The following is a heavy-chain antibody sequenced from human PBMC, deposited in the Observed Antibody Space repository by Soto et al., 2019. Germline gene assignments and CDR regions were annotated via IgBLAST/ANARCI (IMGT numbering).Heavy chain of an antibody. D-gene: IGHD3-3*01. CDR1: GGSISSSSYY. J-gene: IGHJ4*02. CDR2: ISYSATT. CDR3: ARVRFLAWDHFDY. Sequence: SETLSLTYTVSGGSISSSSYYWRWIRHPPGEWLECLGSISYSATTSYTPSLMRRVTLSVYTSNYPSSLMPSSVPAASTAVYFCARVRFLAWDHFDYWGQRPLVTVSS. V-gene: IGHV4-39*01.